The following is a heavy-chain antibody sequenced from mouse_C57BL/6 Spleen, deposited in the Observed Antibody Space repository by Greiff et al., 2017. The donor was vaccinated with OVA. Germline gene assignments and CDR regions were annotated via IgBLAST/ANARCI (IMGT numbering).Heavy chain of an antibody. Sequence: QVQLQQPGAELVRPGTSVKLSCKASGYTFTSYWMHWVKQRPGQGLEWIGVIDPSDSYTNYNQKFKGKATLTVDTSSSTAYMQLSSLTSEDSAVYYCARGGSYYGSSSGAMDYWGQGTSVTVSS. J-gene: IGHJ4*01. V-gene: IGHV1-59*01. CDR3: ARGGSYYGSSSGAMDY. CDR1: GYTFTSYW. CDR2: IDPSDSYT. D-gene: IGHD1-1*01.